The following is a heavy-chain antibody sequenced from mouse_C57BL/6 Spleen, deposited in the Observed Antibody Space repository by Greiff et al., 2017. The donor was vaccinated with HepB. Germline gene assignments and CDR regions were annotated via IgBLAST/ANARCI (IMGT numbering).Heavy chain of an antibody. CDR1: GYTFTSYG. CDR2: IYPRSGNT. J-gene: IGHJ4*01. V-gene: IGHV1-81*01. CDR3: ARRGNEGAMDY. Sequence: VQLQQSGAELARPGASVKLSCKASGYTFTSYGISWVKQRTGQGLEWIGEIYPRSGNTYYNEKFKGKATLTADKSSSTAYMELRSLTSEDAAVYFCARRGNEGAMDYWGQGTSVTVSS.